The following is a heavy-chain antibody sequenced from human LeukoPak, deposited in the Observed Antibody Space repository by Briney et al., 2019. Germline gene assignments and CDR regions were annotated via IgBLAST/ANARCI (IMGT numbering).Heavy chain of an antibody. V-gene: IGHV3-23*01. CDR2: ISGPGSSI. CDR3: AKDPLNWGTNYFDY. CDR1: GGSISSSSYY. Sequence: PSETLSLTCTVSGGSISSSSYYWGWIRQAPGKGLEWVSSISGPGSSINYADSVKGRFTISRDNSKNTLYLQMNSLRADDTAVYYCAKDPLNWGTNYFDYWGQGTLVTVSS. D-gene: IGHD3-16*01. J-gene: IGHJ4*02.